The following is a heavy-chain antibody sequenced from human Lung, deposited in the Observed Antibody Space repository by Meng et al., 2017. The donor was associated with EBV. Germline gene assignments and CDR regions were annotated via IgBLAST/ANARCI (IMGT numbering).Heavy chain of an antibody. J-gene: IGHJ5*02. Sequence: EVQLVESGGGLVKPGESLRLSCAASGFSFSDYNMNWVRQAPGKGLEWVSSISSGNSYIYYADSVKGRFSISRDNAKSSLSLQMNSLRAEDTAVYYCARLSGTGWFDPWGQGTLVTVS. CDR3: ARLSGTGWFDP. CDR2: ISSGNSYI. D-gene: IGHD1-7*01. V-gene: IGHV3-21*02. CDR1: GFSFSDYN.